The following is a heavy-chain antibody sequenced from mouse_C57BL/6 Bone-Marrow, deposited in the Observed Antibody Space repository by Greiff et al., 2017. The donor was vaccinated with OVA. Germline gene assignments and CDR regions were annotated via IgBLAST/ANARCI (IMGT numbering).Heavy chain of an antibody. V-gene: IGHV14-1*01. Sequence: EVQLQQSGAELVRPGASVKLSCTASGFNIKDYYMHWVKQRPEQGLEWIGRIDPEDGDTEYAQKFQGKATKTADTSSNTAYMQLSSLTSEDTAVYYGTADGSPWDQGNLVTVSA. CDR2: IDPEDGDT. CDR3: TADGSP. D-gene: IGHD1-1*01. CDR1: GFNIKDYY. J-gene: IGHJ3*01.